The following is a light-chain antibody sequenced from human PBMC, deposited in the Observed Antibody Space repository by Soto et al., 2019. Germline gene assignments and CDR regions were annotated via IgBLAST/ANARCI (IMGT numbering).Light chain of an antibody. V-gene: IGLV2-11*01. CDR3: CSHAGSYTYV. CDR2: DVT. Sequence: QSVLTQPRSVSGSPGQSLTISCTGTSSDVGGYNYVSWYQQYPGKVPKLMIYDVTKRPSGVPDRFSGSKSGNTASLTISGLQAXXXXXXXXCSHAGSYTYVFGTGTKVTVL. CDR1: SSDVGGYNY. J-gene: IGLJ1*01.